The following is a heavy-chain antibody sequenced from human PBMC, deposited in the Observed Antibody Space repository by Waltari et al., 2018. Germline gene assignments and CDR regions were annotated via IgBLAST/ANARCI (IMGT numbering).Heavy chain of an antibody. Sequence: QVQLVESGGGVVQPGRSLRLSCAASGFSFSSYGMHWVRQAPGKGVEWVAVIWFDGSNKYYADAVKGRVTISRDNSKNTLYLQMNSLRAEDTAVYYCARKTSALYFDYWGQGALVTVSS. CDR2: IWFDGSNK. J-gene: IGHJ4*02. CDR1: GFSFSSYG. D-gene: IGHD2-2*01. CDR3: ARKTSALYFDY. V-gene: IGHV3-33*08.